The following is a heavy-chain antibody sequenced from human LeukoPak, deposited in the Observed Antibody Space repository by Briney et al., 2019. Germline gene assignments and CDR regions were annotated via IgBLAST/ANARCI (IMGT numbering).Heavy chain of an antibody. CDR1: GFTFSNYA. CDR2: ISGSGGTT. Sequence: PGGSLRLSCAASGFTFSNYAMTWVRQAPGKGLEWVSAISGSGGTTYYADSVKGRFTISRDNSKNTLYLQMNSLRAEDTAVYYCATVPFGGGFPPFDYWGQGTLVTVSS. D-gene: IGHD3-10*01. V-gene: IGHV3-23*01. J-gene: IGHJ4*02. CDR3: ATVPFGGGFPPFDY.